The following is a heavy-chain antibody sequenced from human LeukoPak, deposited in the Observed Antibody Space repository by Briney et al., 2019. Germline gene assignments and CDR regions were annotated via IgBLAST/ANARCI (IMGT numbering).Heavy chain of an antibody. CDR1: GFTFSSYA. D-gene: IGHD2-15*01. Sequence: PGGSLRLSCAASGFTFSSYAMHWVRQAPGKGLEWVALISYDGSNKYYADSVKGRFTISRDNSKNTLYLQMNSLRAEDTAVYYCANVVGTSDMDVWGKGTTVTVSS. J-gene: IGHJ6*03. CDR3: ANVVGTSDMDV. CDR2: ISYDGSNK. V-gene: IGHV3-30-3*01.